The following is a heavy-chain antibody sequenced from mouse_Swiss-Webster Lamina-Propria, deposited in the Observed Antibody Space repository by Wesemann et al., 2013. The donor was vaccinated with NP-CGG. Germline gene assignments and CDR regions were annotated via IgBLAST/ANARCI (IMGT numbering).Heavy chain of an antibody. J-gene: IGHJ1*01. V-gene: IGHV5-9-2*01. CDR2: ISGGGSYT. CDR3: ARQRDYGNPYWYFDV. CDR1: GFTFSSYG. Sequence: EVKLVESGGGLVKPGGSLKLSCAASGFTFSSYGMSWVRQTPEKRLEWVATISGGGSYTYYPDSVKGRFTISRDNAKNNLYLQMSSLRSEDTALYYCARQRDYGNPYWYFDVWGAGTTVTVSS. D-gene: IGHD2-1*01.